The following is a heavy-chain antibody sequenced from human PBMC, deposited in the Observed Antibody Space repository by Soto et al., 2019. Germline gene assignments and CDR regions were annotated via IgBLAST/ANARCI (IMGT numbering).Heavy chain of an antibody. J-gene: IGHJ5*02. CDR2: CYYTVVT. CDR3: ARDSSSTANWLDP. V-gene: IGHV4-31*03. CDR1: GASLHIGGYY. Sequence: PSETLSLTCTVSGASLHIGGYYWAWIRQNPGKGREWVGYCYYTVVTYYNPSLGRRANISVDTSKNQYPLLLTFVTAAETAVYYYARDSSSTANWLDPWGQGLLVTVSS. D-gene: IGHD2-2*01.